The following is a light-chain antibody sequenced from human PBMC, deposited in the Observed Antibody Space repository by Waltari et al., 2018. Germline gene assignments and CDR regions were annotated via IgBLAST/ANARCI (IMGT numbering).Light chain of an antibody. CDR2: GAS. Sequence: VLLTQSPASLSVSPGDTVILSCRASQSVRTNLVWYQQKAGPAPRTLIYGASTRASGGPSRFSGSGSETDFTLIISSLQSEDAAVYFCQQYYVWPPITFGGGTKLEI. CDR1: QSVRTN. CDR3: QQYYVWPPIT. V-gene: IGKV3-15*01. J-gene: IGKJ4*01.